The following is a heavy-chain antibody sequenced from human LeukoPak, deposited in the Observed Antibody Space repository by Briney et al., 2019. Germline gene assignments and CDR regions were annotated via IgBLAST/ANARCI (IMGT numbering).Heavy chain of an antibody. V-gene: IGHV4-59*12. D-gene: IGHD6-19*01. CDR2: IDYTGST. J-gene: IGHJ4*02. CDR3: ARAAVAGFFDY. Sequence: SETLSLTCTVSGGSISSYYWSWIRQPPGKGLDWIGYIDYTGSTKYNPSLKSRVTISVDTSKNQFSLKLSSVTAADTAVYYCARAAVAGFFDYWGQGTLVTVSS. CDR1: GGSISSYY.